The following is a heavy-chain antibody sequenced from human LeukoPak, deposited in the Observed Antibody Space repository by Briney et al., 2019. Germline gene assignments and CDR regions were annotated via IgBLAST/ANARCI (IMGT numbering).Heavy chain of an antibody. V-gene: IGHV3-74*01. CDR1: GFTFSSYW. Sequence: PGGSLRLSCAASGFTFSSYWMHWVRQAPGKGLVWVSRINSDGSSTSYADSVKGRFTISRDNAKNMLYLQMNSLRAEDTAVYYCARALSYGDYVRYWGQGTLVTVSS. D-gene: IGHD4-17*01. J-gene: IGHJ4*02. CDR2: INSDGSST. CDR3: ARALSYGDYVRY.